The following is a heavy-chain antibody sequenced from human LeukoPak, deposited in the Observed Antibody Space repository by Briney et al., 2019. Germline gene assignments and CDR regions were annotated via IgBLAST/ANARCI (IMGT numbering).Heavy chain of an antibody. Sequence: SQTLSLTCTVSGGSISSGGYYWSWIRQHPGKGLEWVGYIYYSGSTYYNPSLKSRVTISVDTSKNQFSLKLSSVTAADTAVYYCASTPDYGDYVLGYWGQGTLVTVSS. CDR2: IYYSGST. J-gene: IGHJ4*02. CDR1: GGSISSGGYY. D-gene: IGHD4-17*01. CDR3: ASTPDYGDYVLGY. V-gene: IGHV4-31*03.